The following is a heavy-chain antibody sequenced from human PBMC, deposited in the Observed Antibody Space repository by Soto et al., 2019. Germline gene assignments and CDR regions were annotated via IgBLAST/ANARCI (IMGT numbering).Heavy chain of an antibody. CDR3: AREAGLSWFDP. CDR1: GGSFSGYY. CDR2: INHSGST. J-gene: IGHJ5*02. Sequence: VQLQQWGAGLLKPSETLSLTCAVYGGSFSGYYWSWIRQPPGKGLEWIGEINHSGSTNYNPSLKSRVTISVDTSKHQFALKLSSVTAADTAVYYCAREAGLSWFDPWGQGTLVTVSS. D-gene: IGHD6-19*01. V-gene: IGHV4-34*01.